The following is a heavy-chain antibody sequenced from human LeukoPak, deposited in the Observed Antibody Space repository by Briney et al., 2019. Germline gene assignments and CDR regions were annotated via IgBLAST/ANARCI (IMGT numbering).Heavy chain of an antibody. CDR2: ISSSGSTI. Sequence: GGSLRLSCAGSGFTFSSHSMNWVRQAPGKGLEWVSYISSSGSTIYYADSVKGRFTISRDNAKNSLYLQMNSLRAEDTAVYYCAELGITMIGGVWGKGTTVTISS. CDR1: GFTFSSHS. CDR3: AELGITMIGGV. J-gene: IGHJ6*04. D-gene: IGHD3-10*02. V-gene: IGHV3-48*04.